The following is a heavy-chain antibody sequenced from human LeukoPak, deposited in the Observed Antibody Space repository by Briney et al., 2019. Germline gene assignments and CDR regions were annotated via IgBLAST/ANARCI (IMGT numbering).Heavy chain of an antibody. J-gene: IGHJ4*02. CDR2: INHSGNT. V-gene: IGHV4-34*01. CDR3: ARGRPTDGYNYWGNYYFDY. Sequence: SETLSLTCAVYGGSFSGYYWSWIRQPPGKGLEWIGEINHSGNTNYNPPLKSRVTISVDTSKNQFSLKLSSVTAADTAVYYCARGRPTDGYNYWGNYYFDYWGQGTLVTVSS. D-gene: IGHD5-24*01. CDR1: GGSFSGYY.